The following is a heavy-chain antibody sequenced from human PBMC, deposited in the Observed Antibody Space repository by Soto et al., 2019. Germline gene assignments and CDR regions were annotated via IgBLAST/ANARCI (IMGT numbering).Heavy chain of an antibody. CDR3: ARAHPYDSSGYYRY. Sequence: PSETLSLTCAVYGGSFIGYYWSWIRQPPGKGLEWIGEINHSGSTNYNPSLKSRVTISVDTSKNQFSLKLSSVTAADTAVYYCARAHPYDSSGYYRYWGQGTLVTVSS. J-gene: IGHJ4*02. V-gene: IGHV4-34*01. CDR1: GGSFIGYY. D-gene: IGHD3-22*01. CDR2: INHSGST.